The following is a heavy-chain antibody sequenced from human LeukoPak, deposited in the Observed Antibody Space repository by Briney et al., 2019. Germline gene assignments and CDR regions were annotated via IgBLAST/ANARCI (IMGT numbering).Heavy chain of an antibody. CDR3: ARDIYGSGSSQFDY. Sequence: GGSLRLSCAASGFTFRSDWMHWVRQAPGKGPVWVSRINSDGSSTTYADSVKGRFTISRDNAKNSLYLQMNSLRAEDTAVYYCARDIYGSGSSQFDYWGQGTLVTVSS. CDR2: INSDGSST. D-gene: IGHD3-10*01. V-gene: IGHV3-74*01. J-gene: IGHJ4*02. CDR1: GFTFRSDW.